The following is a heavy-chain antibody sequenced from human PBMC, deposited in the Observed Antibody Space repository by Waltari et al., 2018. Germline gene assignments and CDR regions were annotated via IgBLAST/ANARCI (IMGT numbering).Heavy chain of an antibody. V-gene: IGHV1-3*01. Sequence: QVQLVQSGAEVKKPGASVKVSCKASGYTFTSYAMHWVRQAPGQRLEWMGWINAGNGNTIYSQKFQGRVTITRDTSASTAYMELSSLRSEDTAVYYCARVSSWLYFDYWGQGTLVTVSS. CDR3: ARVSSWLYFDY. CDR1: GYTFTSYA. CDR2: INAGNGNT. J-gene: IGHJ4*02. D-gene: IGHD6-13*01.